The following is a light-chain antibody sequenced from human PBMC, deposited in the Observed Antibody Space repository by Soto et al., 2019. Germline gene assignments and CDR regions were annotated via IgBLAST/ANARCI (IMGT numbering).Light chain of an antibody. CDR3: QQSYSTPSWT. CDR2: AAS. Sequence: DIQMNQSPSSLSASVGDRVTITCRARQSISSYLNWYQQKPGKAPKLLIYAASSLQSGVPSRFSGSGSGTDFTLTISSLQPEDFATYYCQQSYSTPSWTFGPGTKVDIK. CDR1: QSISSY. V-gene: IGKV1-39*01. J-gene: IGKJ3*01.